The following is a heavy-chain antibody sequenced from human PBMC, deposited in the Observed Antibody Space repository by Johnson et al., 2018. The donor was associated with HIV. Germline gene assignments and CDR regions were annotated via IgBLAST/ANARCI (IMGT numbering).Heavy chain of an antibody. CDR3: AKDVGNYWPNAFDI. V-gene: IGHV3-30*02. CDR2: IRYDGSGK. D-gene: IGHD3-22*01. J-gene: IGHJ3*02. Sequence: QVQLVESGGGVVQPGRSLRLSCAASGFTFSSYGMHWVRQAPGKGLAWVAVIRYDGSGKYYADSVNGRFTISRDNSKNTLYLQMNSLRAEDTAVYYCAKDVGNYWPNAFDIWGQGTTVTVSS. CDR1: GFTFSSYG.